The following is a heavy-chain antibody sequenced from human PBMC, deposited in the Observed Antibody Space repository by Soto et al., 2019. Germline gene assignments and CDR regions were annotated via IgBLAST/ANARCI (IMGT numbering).Heavy chain of an antibody. J-gene: IGHJ4*02. CDR1: GFTFSSYA. D-gene: IGHD3-3*01. Sequence: GGSLRLSCAASGFTFSSYAMSWVRQAPGKGLEWVSAISGSGGSTYYAGSVKGRFTISRDNSKNTLYLQMNSLRAEDTAVYYCAKDLSYDFWSGYCLDYWGQGTLVTVSS. CDR3: AKDLSYDFWSGYCLDY. CDR2: ISGSGGST. V-gene: IGHV3-23*01.